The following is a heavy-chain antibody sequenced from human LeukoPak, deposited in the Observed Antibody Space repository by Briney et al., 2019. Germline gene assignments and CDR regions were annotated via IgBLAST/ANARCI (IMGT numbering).Heavy chain of an antibody. D-gene: IGHD2-2*01. V-gene: IGHV4-4*07. CDR2: IYTSGST. CDR3: ARAGQGYCSSAGCFLSLDY. Sequence: SETLSLTCTVSGGSISSYYWSWIRQPAGKGLEWIGRIYTSGSTNYNPSLKSRVTMSVDTSKNQFSLKLSSVTAADTAVYYCARAGQGYCSSAGCFLSLDYWGQGTLVTVSS. CDR1: GGSISSYY. J-gene: IGHJ4*02.